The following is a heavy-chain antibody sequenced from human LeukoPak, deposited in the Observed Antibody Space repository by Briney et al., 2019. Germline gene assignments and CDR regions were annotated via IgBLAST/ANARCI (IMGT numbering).Heavy chain of an antibody. J-gene: IGHJ3*02. Sequence: GGSLRLPCAASGFTFDDYGMSWVRQAPGKGLDWVSGINWNGGSTGYADSVKGRFTISRDNAKNSLYLQMNSLSAEDPALYYCAREPDGYSSSWYGSAFDIWGQGTMVTVSS. CDR1: GFTFDDYG. D-gene: IGHD6-13*01. V-gene: IGHV3-20*04. CDR3: AREPDGYSSSWYGSAFDI. CDR2: INWNGGST.